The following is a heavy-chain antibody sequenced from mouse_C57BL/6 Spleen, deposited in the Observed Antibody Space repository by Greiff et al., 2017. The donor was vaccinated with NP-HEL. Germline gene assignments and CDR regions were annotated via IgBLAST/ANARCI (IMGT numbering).Heavy chain of an antibody. CDR1: GYAFSSYW. V-gene: IGHV1-80*01. J-gene: IGHJ2*01. CDR3: ARQSLVGSSVDY. D-gene: IGHD1-1*01. CDR2: IYPGDGDT. Sequence: QVQLQQSGAELVKPGASVKISCKASGYAFSSYWMNWVKQRPGKGLEWIGQIYPGDGDTNYNGKFKGKATLTADKSSSTAYMQLSSLTSEDSAVYFCARQSLVGSSVDYWGQGTTLTVSS.